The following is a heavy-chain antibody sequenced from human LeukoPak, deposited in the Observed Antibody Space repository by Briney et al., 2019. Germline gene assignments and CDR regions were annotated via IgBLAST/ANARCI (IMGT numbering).Heavy chain of an antibody. Sequence: PGGSLRLSCAASGFTFSSYWMHWVRQAPGKGLVWVSRINSDGSSTSYADSVKGRFTISRDNAKNTLYLQMNSLRAEDTAVYYCARGRYRSGGSCYWEYNWFDPWGQGTLVTVSS. V-gene: IGHV3-74*01. D-gene: IGHD2-15*01. CDR2: INSDGSST. CDR1: GFTFSSYW. CDR3: ARGRYRSGGSCYWEYNWFDP. J-gene: IGHJ5*02.